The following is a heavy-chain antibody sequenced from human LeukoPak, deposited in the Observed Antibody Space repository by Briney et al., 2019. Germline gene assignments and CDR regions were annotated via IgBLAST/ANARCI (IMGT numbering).Heavy chain of an antibody. Sequence: GGSLRLSCAASRFTFSTYEMHWVRQAPGKGLEWMALISYDGSNKFYADSVKGRFTISRDNSKNMVYLQMNSLRAEDTAVYYCARVGRGYTYKVFYFDYWGQGTLVTVSS. CDR2: ISYDGSNK. J-gene: IGHJ4*02. CDR1: RFTFSTYE. CDR3: ARVGRGYTYKVFYFDY. V-gene: IGHV3-30*03. D-gene: IGHD5-18*01.